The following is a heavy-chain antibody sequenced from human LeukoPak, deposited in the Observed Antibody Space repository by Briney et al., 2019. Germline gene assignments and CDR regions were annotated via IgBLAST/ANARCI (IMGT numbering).Heavy chain of an antibody. Sequence: GGSLRLSCAASGFTFSSYAMSWVRQAPGKGLEWVSAITSSGDSTFYADSVKGRFTISRDNSKNTLYLQMNTLRAEDTAVYYCAKENPVGGTNYFDYWGQGTWSPSPQ. CDR1: GFTFSSYA. CDR2: ITSSGDST. D-gene: IGHD1-26*01. J-gene: IGHJ4*02. CDR3: AKENPVGGTNYFDY. V-gene: IGHV3-23*01.